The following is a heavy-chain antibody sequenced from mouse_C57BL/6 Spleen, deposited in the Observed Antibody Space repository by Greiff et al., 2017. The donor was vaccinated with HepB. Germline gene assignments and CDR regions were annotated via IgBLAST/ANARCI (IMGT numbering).Heavy chain of an antibody. J-gene: IGHJ2*01. CDR2: ISDGGSYT. CDR3: AREGTYYGNYGYFDY. CDR1: GFTFSSYA. D-gene: IGHD2-10*01. Sequence: EVKVVESGGGLVKPGGSLKLSCAASGFTFSSYAMSWVRQTPEKRLEWVATISDGGSYTYYPDNVKGRFTISRDNAKNNLYLQMSHLKSEDTAMYYCAREGTYYGNYGYFDYWGQGTTLTVSS. V-gene: IGHV5-4*01.